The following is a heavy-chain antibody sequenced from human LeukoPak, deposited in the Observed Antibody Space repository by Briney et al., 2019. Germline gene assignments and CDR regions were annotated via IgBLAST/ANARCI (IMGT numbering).Heavy chain of an antibody. CDR3: ARRSETALEYSSSMYYYYYGMDV. D-gene: IGHD6-6*01. CDR2: IYYSGST. Sequence: SETLSLTCAVYGESFSSYYWSWIRQPPGKGLEWIGYIYYSGSTNYNPSLKSRVTISVDTSKNQFSLKLSSVTAADTAVYYCARRSETALEYSSSMYYYYYGMDVWGQGTTVTVSS. V-gene: IGHV4-59*08. CDR1: GESFSSYY. J-gene: IGHJ6*02.